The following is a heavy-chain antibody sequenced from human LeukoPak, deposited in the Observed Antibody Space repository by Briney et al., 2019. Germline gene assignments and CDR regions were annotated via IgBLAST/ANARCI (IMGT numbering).Heavy chain of an antibody. CDR3: AKDWYCSSTSCPNWFDP. J-gene: IGHJ5*02. V-gene: IGHV3-53*01. Sequence: GGSLRLSCAASGFTVSSNYMSWVRQAPGKGPEWLSVIYGAGSTYYADSVKGRFTISRDNSKNTLYLQMNSLRAEDTAVYYCAKDWYCSSTSCPNWFDPWGQGTLVTVSS. D-gene: IGHD2-2*01. CDR2: IYGAGST. CDR1: GFTVSSNY.